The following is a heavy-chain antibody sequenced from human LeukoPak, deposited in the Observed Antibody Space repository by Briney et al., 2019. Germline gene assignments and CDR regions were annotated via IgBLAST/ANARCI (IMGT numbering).Heavy chain of an antibody. CDR3: ARQRGDYYSRRWLDP. V-gene: IGHV4-59*01. CDR1: GTSTSSYY. J-gene: IGHJ5*02. CDR2: IYYSGST. Sequence: PSETLSFTGIDTGTSTSSYYWSWIRQPPGKGLDWVGYIYYSGSTNYTPSLKSRVTISVDTSKSQFSLKVSSVTAADTALYYCARQRGDYYSRRWLDPWGQGTLVTVSS. D-gene: IGHD1-26*01.